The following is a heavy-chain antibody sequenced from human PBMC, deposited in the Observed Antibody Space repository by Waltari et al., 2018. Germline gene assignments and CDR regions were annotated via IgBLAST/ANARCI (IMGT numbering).Heavy chain of an antibody. CDR3: ARGGGPDY. V-gene: IGHV4-39*01. Sequence: QLQLQESGPGLVKPSETLSLTCTVSGGSISSSSYYWGWIRQPPGKGLEWIGSIYYRGSTYYTPALKSRVTISVDTSKNQFSLKLSSVTAADTAVYYCARGGGPDYWGQGTLVTVSS. D-gene: IGHD1-26*01. J-gene: IGHJ4*02. CDR2: IYYRGST. CDR1: GGSISSSSYY.